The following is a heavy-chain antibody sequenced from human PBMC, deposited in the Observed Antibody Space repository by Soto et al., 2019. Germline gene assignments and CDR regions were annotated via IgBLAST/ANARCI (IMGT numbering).Heavy chain of an antibody. V-gene: IGHV4-4*07. D-gene: IGHD5-12*01. Sequence: XGILSLNCTVSGGSIITFYWSWVRQPAGKGLEWIGRIFSSGSTSFNPSLESRVAMSVDTSKNHFSLNLSSVTAADMAVYYCAREGSYSAYNFAHGIQLWSFDFWGQGALVTVPS. J-gene: IGHJ4*02. CDR2: IFSSGST. CDR1: GGSIITFY. CDR3: AREGSYSAYNFAHGIQLWSFDF.